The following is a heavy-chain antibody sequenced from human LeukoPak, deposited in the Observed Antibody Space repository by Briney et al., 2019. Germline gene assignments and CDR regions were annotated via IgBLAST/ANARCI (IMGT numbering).Heavy chain of an antibody. CDR3: ASEGRDGSRYYFDY. CDR2: INHSGST. Sequence: PSETLSLTCAVYGGSFSGYYWNWIRQPPRKGLEWIGEINHSGSTDHNPSLKSRVTLSVDTYKNQFSLKLSSVTAADRAVYYCASEGRDGSRYYFDYWSQGTPVTVSS. J-gene: IGHJ4*02. CDR1: GGSFSGYY. V-gene: IGHV4-34*01. D-gene: IGHD5-24*01.